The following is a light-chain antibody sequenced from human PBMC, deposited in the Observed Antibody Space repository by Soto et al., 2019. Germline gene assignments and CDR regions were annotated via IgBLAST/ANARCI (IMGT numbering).Light chain of an antibody. V-gene: IGKV1-5*01. Sequence: DIQMTQSPSTLSASVGDRVTITCRVSQSISSWLAWYQQKPGKAPKLLIYDASSLESGVPSRFSGSGSGTEFTLTISSLQPDDFATYYCQQYNSPWTFGQGTKVEIK. CDR3: QQYNSPWT. CDR2: DAS. CDR1: QSISSW. J-gene: IGKJ1*01.